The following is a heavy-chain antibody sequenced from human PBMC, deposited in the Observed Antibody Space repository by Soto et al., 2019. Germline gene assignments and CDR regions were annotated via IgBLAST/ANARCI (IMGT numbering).Heavy chain of an antibody. Sequence: EVQLLESGGGLVQPGGSPRLSCAASGFTFSSYAMSWVRQAPGKGLEWVSAISGSGGSTYYADSVKGRFTISRDNSKNTLYLQMNSLRAEDTAVYYCAKEPILGYCSGGSCYSVYWGQGTLVTVSS. J-gene: IGHJ4*02. V-gene: IGHV3-23*01. CDR3: AKEPILGYCSGGSCYSVY. CDR2: ISGSGGST. CDR1: GFTFSSYA. D-gene: IGHD2-15*01.